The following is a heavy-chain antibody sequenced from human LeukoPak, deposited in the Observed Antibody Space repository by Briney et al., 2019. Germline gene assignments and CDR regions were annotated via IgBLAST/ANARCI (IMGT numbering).Heavy chain of an antibody. CDR3: ARELEEYQLPDYYYYYMDV. D-gene: IGHD2-2*01. Sequence: SETLSLTCTVSGGSISSYYWSWIRQPAGKGLEWIGRIYTSGSTNYSPSLKSRVTMSVDTSKNQFSLKLSSVTAADTAVYYCARELEEYQLPDYYYYYMDVWGKGTTVTVSS. CDR1: GGSISSYY. V-gene: IGHV4-4*07. J-gene: IGHJ6*03. CDR2: IYTSGST.